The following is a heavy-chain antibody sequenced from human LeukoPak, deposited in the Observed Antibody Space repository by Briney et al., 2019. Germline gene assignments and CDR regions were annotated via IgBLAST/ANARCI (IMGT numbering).Heavy chain of an antibody. J-gene: IGHJ6*02. V-gene: IGHV3-72*01. Sequence: GGSLRLSCAASGFTFSDHYMDWVRQAPGKGLEWVGRIRKKVNSYTTEYAAPVKGRFTISRDDSKNSLYLQMNSLKTEDTAVYYCARERIDILTDYYGMDVWGQGTTVTVSS. CDR3: ARERIDILTDYYGMDV. CDR2: IRKKVNSYTT. CDR1: GFTFSDHY. D-gene: IGHD3-9*01.